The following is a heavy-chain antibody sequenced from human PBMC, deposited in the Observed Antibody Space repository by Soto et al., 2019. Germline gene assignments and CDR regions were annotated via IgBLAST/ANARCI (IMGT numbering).Heavy chain of an antibody. CDR3: TKETYSGPLDY. J-gene: IGHJ4*02. CDR2: ISYDGSNR. D-gene: IGHD2-15*01. CDR1: GFTFDTYG. V-gene: IGHV3-30*18. Sequence: GGSLRLSCAASGFTFDTYGMHWVRQAPGKGLEWVAVISYDGSNRYYADSVKGRFTISRDNSKNTLYLQMNSLSAEDTVVYYCTKETYSGPLDYWGQGTLVTVSS.